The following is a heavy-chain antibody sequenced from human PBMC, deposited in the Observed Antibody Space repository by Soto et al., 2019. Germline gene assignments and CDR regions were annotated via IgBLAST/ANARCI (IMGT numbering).Heavy chain of an antibody. Sequence: ASVKVSCKASGYTFTGYYMHWVRQAPGQGLEWMGWINPNSGGTNYAQKFQGRVTMTRDTSISTAYMELSRLRSDDTAVYYCARDLFSSSWYVFYYYYYGMDVWGQGTTVTVSS. CDR2: INPNSGGT. CDR1: GYTFTGYY. J-gene: IGHJ6*02. V-gene: IGHV1-2*02. D-gene: IGHD6-13*01. CDR3: ARDLFSSSWYVFYYYYYGMDV.